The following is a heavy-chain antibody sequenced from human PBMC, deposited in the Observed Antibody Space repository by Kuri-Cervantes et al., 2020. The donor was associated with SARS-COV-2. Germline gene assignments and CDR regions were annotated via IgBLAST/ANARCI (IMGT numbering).Heavy chain of an antibody. V-gene: IGHV3-30*02. CDR3: ANDDYGGNSGHVY. CDR2: IRYDGRNK. D-gene: IGHD4-23*01. Sequence: GGSLRLSCAGSGFTFSRYWMSWVRQAPGKGLEWVAFIRYDGRNKDYGDSVKGRFTISRDNSKNTLYLQMNSLRVEDTAVYYCANDDYGGNSGHVYWGQGTLVTVSS. CDR1: GFTFSRYW. J-gene: IGHJ4*02.